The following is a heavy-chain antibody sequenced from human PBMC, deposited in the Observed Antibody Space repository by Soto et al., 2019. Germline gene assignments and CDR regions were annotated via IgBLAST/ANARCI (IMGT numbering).Heavy chain of an antibody. CDR1: GGTFSSYT. D-gene: IGHD2-2*01. CDR3: ARDPPGYCSSTSCYGGGTGWFDP. Sequence: SVKVSCKSSGGTFSSYTISWVRQAPGQRLEWMGRIIPILGIANYAQKFQGRVTITADKSTSTAYMELSSLRSEDTAVYYCARDPPGYCSSTSCYGGGTGWFDPWGQGTLVTVSS. J-gene: IGHJ5*02. CDR2: IIPILGIA. V-gene: IGHV1-69*04.